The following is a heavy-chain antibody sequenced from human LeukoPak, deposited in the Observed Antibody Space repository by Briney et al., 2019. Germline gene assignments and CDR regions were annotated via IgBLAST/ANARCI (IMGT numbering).Heavy chain of an antibody. V-gene: IGHV3-33*01. CDR1: GFTFSSYG. J-gene: IGHJ4*02. CDR3: AREDCSSTSCYRGGTSDY. Sequence: GGSLRLSCAASGFTFSSYGMHWVRQAPGKGLEWVAVIWYDGSNKYYADSVKGRFTISRDNSKNTLYLQMNSLRAEDTAVYYCAREDCSSTSCYRGGTSDYWGQGTLVTVSS. D-gene: IGHD2-2*01. CDR2: IWYDGSNK.